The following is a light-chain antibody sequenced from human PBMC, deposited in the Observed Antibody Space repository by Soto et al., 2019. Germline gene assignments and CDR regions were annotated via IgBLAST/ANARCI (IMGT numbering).Light chain of an antibody. CDR2: DAS. Sequence: EIVLTQSPATLSLSPGERATLSCRASQSVSSYLAWYQQKPGQAPRLLIDDASNRATGIPARFSGSVSGTDFTLTISSLEPEDFAVYYCQQRSNWPPLTFGGGTKVDIK. CDR3: QQRSNWPPLT. CDR1: QSVSSY. V-gene: IGKV3-11*01. J-gene: IGKJ4*01.